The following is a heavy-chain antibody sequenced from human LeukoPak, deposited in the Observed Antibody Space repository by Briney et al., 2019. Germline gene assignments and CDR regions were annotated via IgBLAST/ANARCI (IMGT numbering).Heavy chain of an antibody. Sequence: GGSLRLSCAASGFTFDDYAMHWVRQAPGKGLEWVSGISWNSGSIGYADSVKGRFTISRDNAKNSLYLQMNSLRAEDTDLYYCAKDHGNDYYYYMDVWGKGTTVTVSS. CDR1: GFTFDDYA. CDR3: AKDHGNDYYYYMDV. CDR2: ISWNSGSI. V-gene: IGHV3-9*01. J-gene: IGHJ6*03.